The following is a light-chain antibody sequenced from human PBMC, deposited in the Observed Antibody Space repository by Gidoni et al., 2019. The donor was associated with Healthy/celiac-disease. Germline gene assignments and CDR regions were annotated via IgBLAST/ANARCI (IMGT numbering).Light chain of an antibody. J-gene: IGKJ2*01. Sequence: DIVITQSPDSLAVSLGERATINCKSSQSVLYSSNNKNYLAWYQQKPGQPPKLLIYWASTRESGVPDRFSGGGSGTAFTLTISSLQAEDVAVYYCQQYYSTPYTFGQGTKLEIK. V-gene: IGKV4-1*01. CDR3: QQYYSTPYT. CDR1: QSVLYSSNNKNY. CDR2: WAS.